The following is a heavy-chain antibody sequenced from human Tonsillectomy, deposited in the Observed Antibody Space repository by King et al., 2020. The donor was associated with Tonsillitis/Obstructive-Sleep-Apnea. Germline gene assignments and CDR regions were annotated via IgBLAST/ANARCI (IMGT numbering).Heavy chain of an antibody. CDR3: ARTLNWNWQREFTLDF. CDR2: IFPRDSDT. D-gene: IGHD1-7*01. CDR1: GYIFTNYW. V-gene: IGHV5-51*01. Sequence: VQLVESGAEVKKPGESLKISCPGSGYIFTNYWVAWLRQMPGKGLEWMGVIFPRDSDTRYSPSFQGQVTISADKSTTTAYLQWNGLKASDTAMYYCARTLNWNWQREFTLDFWGQGTLITVSS. J-gene: IGHJ4*02.